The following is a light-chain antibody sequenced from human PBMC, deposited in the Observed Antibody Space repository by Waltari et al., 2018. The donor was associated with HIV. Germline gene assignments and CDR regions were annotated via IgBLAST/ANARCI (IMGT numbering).Light chain of an antibody. CDR2: RNN. CDR3: AAWDDSLSAVV. V-gene: IGLV1-47*01. CDR1: SSNIGSKY. Sequence: QSVLTQPPSASGTPGQRVTISCSGSSSNIGSKYVYWFQQLPGTAPNLLMYRNNQRPSGVPDRVSGSKSGTSASLAISGVRAEDEADYYCAAWDDSLSAVVFGGGTKLTVL. J-gene: IGLJ3*02.